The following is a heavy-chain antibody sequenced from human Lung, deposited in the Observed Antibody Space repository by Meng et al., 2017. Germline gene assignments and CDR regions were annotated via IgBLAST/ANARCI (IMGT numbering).Heavy chain of an antibody. D-gene: IGHD4-11*01. Sequence: QWQLQQWGAVLLKPSETLSLTCVVSAGSFSDYYWSWIRQPPGKGLEWIGEINHSGSTNYNPSLESRATISVDTSQNNLSLKLSSVTAADSAVYYCARGPTTMAHDFDYWGQGTLVTVSS. V-gene: IGHV4-34*01. CDR3: ARGPTTMAHDFDY. J-gene: IGHJ4*02. CDR2: INHSGST. CDR1: AGSFSDYY.